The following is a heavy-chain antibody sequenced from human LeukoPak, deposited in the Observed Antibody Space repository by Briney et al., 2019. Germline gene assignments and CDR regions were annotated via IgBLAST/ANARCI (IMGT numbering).Heavy chain of an antibody. J-gene: IGHJ4*02. V-gene: IGHV3-21*01. D-gene: IGHD3-22*01. Sequence: PGGSLRLSCAASGYTFSDFSVNWVRQAPGKGLEWVSSISVRSNYRYYADSVRGRFTISRDDARDSLFLQMNSLRAEDTAVYSCVRLRRNNDRSGYYYYYDYWGQGTLVTVSS. CDR2: ISVRSNYR. CDR1: GYTFSDFS. CDR3: VRLRRNNDRSGYYYYYDY.